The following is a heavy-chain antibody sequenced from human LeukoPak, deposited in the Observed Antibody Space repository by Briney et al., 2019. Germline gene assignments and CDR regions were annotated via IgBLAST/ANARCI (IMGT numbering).Heavy chain of an antibody. J-gene: IGHJ4*02. CDR3: AKDGYYFES. Sequence: PGGSLRLSCAASGFTFSSYAMNWVRQAPGKGLEWVSSISGNGGRTDYADSVKGRFTISRDNSNNSLYLQMNSLSAEDTAVYYCAKDGYYFESWGQGTLVTVSS. CDR2: ISGNGGRT. V-gene: IGHV3-23*01. D-gene: IGHD6-13*01. CDR1: GFTFSSYA.